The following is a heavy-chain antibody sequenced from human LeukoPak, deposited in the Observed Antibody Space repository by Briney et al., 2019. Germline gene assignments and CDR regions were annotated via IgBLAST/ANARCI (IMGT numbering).Heavy chain of an antibody. Sequence: PGGSLRLSCAASGFTFSSYAMSWVRQAPGKGLEWVSAITNSGGSTYYADSVKGRFTISRDNSKSTLCLQMNSLRAEDTAVYYCAKRQYGSGSSYAFDIWGQGTMVTVSS. CDR3: AKRQYGSGSSYAFDI. CDR1: GFTFSSYA. D-gene: IGHD3-10*01. CDR2: ITNSGGST. J-gene: IGHJ3*02. V-gene: IGHV3-23*01.